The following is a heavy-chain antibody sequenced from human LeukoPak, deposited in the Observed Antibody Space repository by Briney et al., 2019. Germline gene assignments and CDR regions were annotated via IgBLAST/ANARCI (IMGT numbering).Heavy chain of an antibody. CDR2: ISYDGSNK. CDR3: ARAYDSSGYPFDY. CDR1: GFTFSSYA. J-gene: IGHJ4*02. Sequence: GKPLRLSCAASGFTFSSYAMHWVRQAPGKGLEWVAVISYDGSNKYYADSVKGRFTISRDNSKNTLYLQMNSLRAEDTAVYYCARAYDSSGYPFDYWGQGTLVTVSS. V-gene: IGHV3-30-3*01. D-gene: IGHD3-22*01.